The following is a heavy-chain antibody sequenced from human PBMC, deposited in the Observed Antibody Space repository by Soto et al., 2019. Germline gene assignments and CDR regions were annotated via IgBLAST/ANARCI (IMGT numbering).Heavy chain of an antibody. Sequence: SAKVSCKASGFPFKTSAMHWVLQIRGQRLEWIGWIIVGSGNTNYAQKFQDRVTITRDMSTSTAYMELRSLRSEDTAVYYCASFAKPISLALDFWGQGTLV. D-gene: IGHD3-3*02. CDR2: IIVGSGNT. J-gene: IGHJ4*02. CDR3: ASFAKPISLALDF. CDR1: GFPFKTSA. V-gene: IGHV1-58*02.